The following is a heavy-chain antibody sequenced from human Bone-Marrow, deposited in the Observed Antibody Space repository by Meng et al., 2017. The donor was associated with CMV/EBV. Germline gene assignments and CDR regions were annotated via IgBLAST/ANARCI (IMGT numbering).Heavy chain of an antibody. CDR2: IKEDGSEK. V-gene: IGHV3-7*01. CDR1: GFTFSYYW. D-gene: IGHD3-10*01. CDR3: ARGLISVDP. J-gene: IGHJ5*02. Sequence: GESLKISCAASGFTFSYYWMTWVRQAPGKGLEWVANIKEDGSEKYYVDSAKGRFTISRDNAKNSVYLQVNSLRAEDTAVYYCARGLISVDPWGQGTLVTVSS.